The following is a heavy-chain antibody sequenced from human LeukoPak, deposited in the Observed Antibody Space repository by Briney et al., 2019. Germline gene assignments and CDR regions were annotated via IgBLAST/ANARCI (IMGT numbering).Heavy chain of an antibody. Sequence: SETLSLTCAVYGGSFSGYYWSWIRQPPGKGLECIGEINHSGSTNYNPSLKSRVTISVDTSKNQFSLKLSSVTAADTDVYYCARLDRVSGSGNYWAYWGQGTLVTVS. CDR3: ARLDRVSGSGNYWAY. CDR2: INHSGST. CDR1: GGSFSGYY. D-gene: IGHD3-10*01. J-gene: IGHJ4*02. V-gene: IGHV4-34*01.